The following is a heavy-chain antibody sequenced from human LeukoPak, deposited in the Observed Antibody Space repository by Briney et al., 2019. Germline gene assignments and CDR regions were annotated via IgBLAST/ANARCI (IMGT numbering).Heavy chain of an antibody. CDR3: ARVRLILIDYYFDY. Sequence: XNWXRXATXQXXXXMXWMNPNSGNTGYAQKFQGRVTMTRNTSISTAYMELSSLRSEDTAVYYCARVRLILIDYYFDYWGQGTLVTVSS. CDR2: MNPNSGNT. D-gene: IGHD2-21*01. V-gene: IGHV1-8*01. J-gene: IGHJ4*02.